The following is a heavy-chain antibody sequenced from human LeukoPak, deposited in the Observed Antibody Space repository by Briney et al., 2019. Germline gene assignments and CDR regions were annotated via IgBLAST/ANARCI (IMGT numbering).Heavy chain of an antibody. Sequence: GGSLRLSCAASGFTFSSYGMHGVRKAPGKGLEGVAVISYDGSNKYYADSVKGRFTISRDNSKNTLYLQMNSLRAEDTAVYYCARDEYYYGMDVWGQGTTVTASS. CDR1: GFTFSSYG. V-gene: IGHV3-30*03. CDR3: ARDEYYYGMDV. CDR2: ISYDGSNK. J-gene: IGHJ6*02.